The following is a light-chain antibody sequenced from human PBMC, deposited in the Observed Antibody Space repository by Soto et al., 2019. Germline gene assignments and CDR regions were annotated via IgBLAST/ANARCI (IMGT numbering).Light chain of an antibody. CDR2: GAS. J-gene: IGKJ1*01. CDR1: QSVSSN. V-gene: IGKV3-15*01. Sequence: EIVMTQTPATLSVSPGERATLSCRASQSVSSNLAWYQQRPGQAPRLLIYGASTRATGIPGRFSGSGSGTEFTLTISSLQSEDFAVYYCQQYNNWPPRTVGQGTKVDIK. CDR3: QQYNNWPPRT.